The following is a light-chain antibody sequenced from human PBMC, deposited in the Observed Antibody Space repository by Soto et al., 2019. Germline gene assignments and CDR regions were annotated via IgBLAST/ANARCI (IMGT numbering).Light chain of an antibody. CDR1: QDISNY. CDR3: RQYTT. CDR2: DAS. J-gene: IGKJ4*01. Sequence: DIQMTQSPSSLSASVGDRVTITCQASQDISNYLNWYQQKPGKAPKLLIYDASNLETGVPSRFSGSGSGTDFTFTISSLQPEDIATYYCRQYTTFGGGTKVEIK. V-gene: IGKV1-33*01.